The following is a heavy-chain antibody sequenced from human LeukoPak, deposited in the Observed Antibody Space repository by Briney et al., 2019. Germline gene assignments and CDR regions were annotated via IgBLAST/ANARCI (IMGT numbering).Heavy chain of an antibody. J-gene: IGHJ4*02. Sequence: SETLSLTCAVYGGSFGTYYWSWIRQPPGKGLEWIGEITHTGNINYNPSLKSRVAISVDRSKNQFSLNVNSVTAADTALYYCARQGRLLWFGDRTWYFDYWGQGTLVTVSS. CDR3: ARQGRLLWFGDRTWYFDY. V-gene: IGHV4-34*01. CDR1: GGSFGTYY. CDR2: ITHTGNI. D-gene: IGHD3-10*01.